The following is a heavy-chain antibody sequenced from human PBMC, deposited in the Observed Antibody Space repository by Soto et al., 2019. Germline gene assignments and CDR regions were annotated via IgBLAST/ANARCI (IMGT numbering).Heavy chain of an antibody. D-gene: IGHD2-21*02. J-gene: IGHJ3*02. CDR1: VGSISSYY. Sequence: SETLSLTCAVSVGSISSYYWSWIRQPPGKGLEWIGYIYYSGSTNYNPSLKSRVTISVDTSKNQFPLKLSSVTAADTAVYYCARERGTLPYCGGDCYDDAFDIWCQGKRGTV. V-gene: IGHV4-59*01. CDR2: IYYSGST. CDR3: ARERGTLPYCGGDCYDDAFDI.